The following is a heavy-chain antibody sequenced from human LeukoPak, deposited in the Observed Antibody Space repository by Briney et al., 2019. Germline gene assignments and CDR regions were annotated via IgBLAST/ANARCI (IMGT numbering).Heavy chain of an antibody. CDR1: GFIFDDDV. D-gene: IGHD3-16*01. Sequence: GGSLRLSCAASGFIFDDDVMHWVRQAPGKGLEWVSGISWNSDSMGYADSVKGRFTISRDNAKNSLYLQINSLRAEDTAFYYCAKGKGGISYFDFWGQGTLVTVSS. CDR2: ISWNSDSM. J-gene: IGHJ4*02. CDR3: AKGKGGISYFDF. V-gene: IGHV3-9*01.